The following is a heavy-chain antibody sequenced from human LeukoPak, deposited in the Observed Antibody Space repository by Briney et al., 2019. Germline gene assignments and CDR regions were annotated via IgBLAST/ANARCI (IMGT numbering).Heavy chain of an antibody. D-gene: IGHD4-17*01. Sequence: PGGSLRLSCAASGFTFSNHAMHWVRQTPGKGLEWVAVISYDGSNKYYADSVKGRFTISRDNSKNTLFLQMNSLRAEDTAVYYCARDFYPSTTVTTSLDYWGQGILVTVSS. J-gene: IGHJ4*02. V-gene: IGHV3-30*04. CDR3: ARDFYPSTTVTTSLDY. CDR1: GFTFSNHA. CDR2: ISYDGSNK.